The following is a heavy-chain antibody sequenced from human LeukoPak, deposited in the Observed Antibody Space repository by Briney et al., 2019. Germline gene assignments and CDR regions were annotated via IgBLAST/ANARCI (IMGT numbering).Heavy chain of an antibody. Sequence: GGSLRLSCAASGFTFSDYYLSWIRQAPGEGLEGVSDISSSGSTIYYADSVKGRFTISRDNAKNSLYLQMDSLRAEDTAVYYCARVRGTAIVVVVAEDYWGQGTLVTVSS. CDR3: ARVRGTAIVVVVAEDY. D-gene: IGHD2-15*01. CDR1: GFTFSDYY. V-gene: IGHV3-11*01. J-gene: IGHJ4*02. CDR2: ISSSGSTI.